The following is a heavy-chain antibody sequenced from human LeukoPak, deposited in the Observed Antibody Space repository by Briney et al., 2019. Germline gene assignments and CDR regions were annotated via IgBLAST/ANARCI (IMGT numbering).Heavy chain of an antibody. CDR3: AKGSGETYGDLPYYFDY. CDR1: GGSFSGYY. Sequence: SETLSLTCAVYGGSFSGYYWRWIRQPPGKGLEWIGEINHSGSTNYNPSLKSRVTISVDTSKNQFSLKLSSVTAADTAVYYCAKGSGETYGDLPYYFDYWGQGTLVTVSS. J-gene: IGHJ4*02. V-gene: IGHV4-34*01. CDR2: INHSGST. D-gene: IGHD4-17*01.